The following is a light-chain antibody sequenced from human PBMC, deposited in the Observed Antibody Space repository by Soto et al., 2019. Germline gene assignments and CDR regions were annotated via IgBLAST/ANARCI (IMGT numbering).Light chain of an antibody. CDR2: DVS. CDR1: NSDIGGYNY. CDR3: CSYAGRYNFWV. Sequence: QSALTQPRSVSGSPGQSVTISCTGTNSDIGGYNYVSWYQQRPGKAPKVMIYDVSRRPSGVPDRFSGSKSGNTASLTISGLQAEDEADYYCCSYAGRYNFWVFGGGTKVNVL. J-gene: IGLJ3*02. V-gene: IGLV2-11*01.